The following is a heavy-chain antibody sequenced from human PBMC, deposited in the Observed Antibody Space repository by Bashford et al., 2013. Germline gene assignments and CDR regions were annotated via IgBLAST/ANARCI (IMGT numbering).Heavy chain of an antibody. V-gene: IGHV1-46*01. J-gene: IGHJ6*02. CDR1: GYTFTSYY. CDR3: ARDPYRDLSYYGLDV. D-gene: IGHD4-17*01. Sequence: ASVKVSCKASGYTFTSYYIHWVRQAPGQGLEWMGIINPGDSGTTYAQKFQGRVTMTSDTSTSTVYMELSSLRSEDTAFYYCARDPYRDLSYYGLDVWGQGTTVTVSS. CDR2: INPGDSGT.